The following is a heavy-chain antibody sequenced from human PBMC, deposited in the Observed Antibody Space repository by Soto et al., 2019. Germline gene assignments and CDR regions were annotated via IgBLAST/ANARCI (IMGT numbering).Heavy chain of an antibody. CDR3: ARDAPSREDNYYGMDV. V-gene: IGHV1-46*01. CDR2: INPSGGST. CDR1: GYTFTSYY. D-gene: IGHD2-15*01. Sequence: ASVKASCKASGYTFTSYYMHWVRQAPGQGLEWMGIINPSGGSTSYAQKFQGRVTMTRDTSTSTVYMELSSLRSEDTAVYYCARDAPSREDNYYGMDVWGQGTTVTVSS. J-gene: IGHJ6*02.